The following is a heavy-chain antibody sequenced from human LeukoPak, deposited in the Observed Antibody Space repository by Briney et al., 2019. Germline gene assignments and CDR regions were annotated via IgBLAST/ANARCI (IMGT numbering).Heavy chain of an antibody. Sequence: GGSLRLSCAASGFTFSSYSMNWVRQAPGKGLEWVSYISGSSSTIYYADSVKGRFTISRDNAKNSLYLQMNSLRAEDTAVYYCVQISSWYDYWGQGTLVTVSS. CDR3: VQISSWYDY. CDR2: ISGSSSTI. D-gene: IGHD6-13*01. CDR1: GFTFSSYS. J-gene: IGHJ4*02. V-gene: IGHV3-48*04.